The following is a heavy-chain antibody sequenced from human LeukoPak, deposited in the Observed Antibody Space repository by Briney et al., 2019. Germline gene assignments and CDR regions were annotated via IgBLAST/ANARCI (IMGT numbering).Heavy chain of an antibody. V-gene: IGHV3-64*01. CDR3: ARDGTYCGDDCYSGWGGWLGP. CDR1: GFTFSSYS. D-gene: IGHD2-21*02. J-gene: IGHJ5*02. Sequence: GGSLRLSCTACGFTFSSYSMNWVRQAPGKGLEHVSAISKNGGSIYYANSLKGRFTTSRDNSKNTLYLQMGSLTGDDMAVYYCARDGTYCGDDCYSGWGGWLGPWGQGTLVTVSS. CDR2: ISKNGGSI.